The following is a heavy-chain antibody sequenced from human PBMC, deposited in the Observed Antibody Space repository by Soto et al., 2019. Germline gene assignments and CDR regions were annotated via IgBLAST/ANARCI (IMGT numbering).Heavy chain of an antibody. CDR2: MNSNSGNT. Sequence: QVQLVQSGAEVKKPGASVKVSCKTSGDSFTSYDINWVRQAPGQGLEWLGRMNSNSGNTGYSDNFQGRVSMTRDTSISTAYLELTNLRSDDTAVYYCARGLISRGLVATHGGQGTPVTVSS. CDR1: GDSFTSYD. J-gene: IGHJ4*02. CDR3: ARGLISRGLVATH. V-gene: IGHV1-8*01. D-gene: IGHD3-10*01.